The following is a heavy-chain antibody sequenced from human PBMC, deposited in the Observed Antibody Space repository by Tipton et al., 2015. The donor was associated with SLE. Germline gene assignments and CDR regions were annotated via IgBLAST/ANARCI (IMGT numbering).Heavy chain of an antibody. Sequence: TLSLTCTVSAGSITSSSYYWAWIRQPPGKGLEWIGGIYYSGTTNYNPSLKSRVTISVDTSKNQLSLKMTSVPAADTAVYYCASLSSSWAFDIWGQGTMVTVSS. D-gene: IGHD6-13*01. V-gene: IGHV4-61*05. CDR1: AGSITSSSYY. CDR2: IYYSGTT. J-gene: IGHJ3*02. CDR3: ASLSSSWAFDI.